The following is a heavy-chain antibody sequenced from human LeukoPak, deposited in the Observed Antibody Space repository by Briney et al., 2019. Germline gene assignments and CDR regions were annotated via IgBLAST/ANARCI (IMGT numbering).Heavy chain of an antibody. CDR3: ARPRYFDWLFDY. D-gene: IGHD3-9*01. V-gene: IGHV4-34*01. CDR1: GGSFSGYY. Sequence: SETLSLTCAVYGGSFSGYYWSWIRQPPGKGLEWIGEINHSGSTNYNPSLKSRVTISVDTSKNQFSLKLSSVTAADMAVYYCARPRYFDWLFDYWGQGTLVTVSS. J-gene: IGHJ4*02. CDR2: INHSGST.